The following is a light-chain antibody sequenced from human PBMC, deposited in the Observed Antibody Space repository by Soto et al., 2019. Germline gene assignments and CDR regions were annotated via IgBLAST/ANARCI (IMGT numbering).Light chain of an antibody. Sequence: EIVLTQSPGTLSLSPGERATLSCSASQSFSSSYLAWYQQKPGQAPRLLIYGASSRATGIPDRFSGSGSGTDFTLTISRLEPEDFAVYYCQQYGSSPTWTFGQGTKVDIK. CDR1: QSFSSSY. V-gene: IGKV3-20*01. J-gene: IGKJ1*01. CDR2: GAS. CDR3: QQYGSSPTWT.